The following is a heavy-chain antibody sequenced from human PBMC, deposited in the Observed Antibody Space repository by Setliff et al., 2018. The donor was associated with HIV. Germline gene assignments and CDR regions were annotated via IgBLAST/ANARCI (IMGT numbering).Heavy chain of an antibody. V-gene: IGHV1-2*04. D-gene: IGHD5-12*01. CDR3: ARDWLPRVLRY. J-gene: IGHJ4*02. Sequence: GASVKVSCKASGYTFTDYYIHWVRQAPGQGLEWMGWINPNSGDTNYAQKFQGWVSMTGDTSISTAYMELRRLKSDDAAVYYCARDWLPRVLRYWGQGTLVTVSS. CDR1: GYTFTDYY. CDR2: INPNSGDT.